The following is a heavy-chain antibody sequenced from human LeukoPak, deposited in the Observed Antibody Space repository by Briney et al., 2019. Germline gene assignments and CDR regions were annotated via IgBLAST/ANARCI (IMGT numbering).Heavy chain of an antibody. CDR2: IIPIFGTA. D-gene: IGHD3-22*01. V-gene: IGHV1-69*13. CDR1: GGTFSSYA. CDR3: ASGDLYYYDSRGIYYFDY. Sequence: SVKVSCKASGGTFSSYAISWVRQASGQGLEWMGGIIPIFGTANYAQKFQGRVTITADESTSTAYMELSSLRFEDAAVYYCASGDLYYYDSRGIYYFDYWGQGTLVTVSS. J-gene: IGHJ4*02.